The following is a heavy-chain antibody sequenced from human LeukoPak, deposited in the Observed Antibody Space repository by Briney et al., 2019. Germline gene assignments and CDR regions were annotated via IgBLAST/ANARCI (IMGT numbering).Heavy chain of an antibody. V-gene: IGHV1-2*06. D-gene: IGHD2-15*01. Sequence: ASVKVSCKASGYTFTGYYMHWVRQAPRQGLEWMGRINPNSGGANYAQKFQGRVTMTRDTSISTVFMELSRLRSDDTAVYYCFSSGCGSGGSSYSGSFDYWGQGTLVTVSS. CDR3: FSSGCGSGGSSYSGSFDY. CDR1: GYTFTGYY. CDR2: INPNSGGA. J-gene: IGHJ4*02.